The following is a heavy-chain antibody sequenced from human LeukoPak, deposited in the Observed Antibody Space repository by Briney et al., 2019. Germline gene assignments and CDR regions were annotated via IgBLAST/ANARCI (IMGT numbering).Heavy chain of an antibody. CDR3: ARDFFDGHGYTFYYYGMDV. D-gene: IGHD3-22*01. CDR1: GYTFTNYD. J-gene: IGHJ6*02. CDR2: MNPTSGKA. V-gene: IGHV1-8*01. Sequence: GPVKVSCKASGYTFTNYDVNWVRQATGQGLEWMGWMNPTSGKAGFAQRFQGRVSMTRNISISTAYMELSSLRSEDTAVYYCARDFFDGHGYTFYYYGMDVWGQGTTVTVSS.